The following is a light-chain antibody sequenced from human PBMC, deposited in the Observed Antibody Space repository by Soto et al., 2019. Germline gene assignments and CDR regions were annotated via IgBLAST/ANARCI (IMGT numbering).Light chain of an antibody. J-gene: IGKJ1*01. Sequence: EIVLTQSPGTLSLSPGERATLSCRASQSLSTYSLAWYQQKPGQTPRLLIYAASTRDTDIPDRFSGSGSGTEFTLTISSLQSEDFAMYYCQQYTHWPVWSFGQGTKVEIK. CDR3: QQYTHWPVWS. V-gene: IGKV3-20*01. CDR2: AAS. CDR1: QSLSTYS.